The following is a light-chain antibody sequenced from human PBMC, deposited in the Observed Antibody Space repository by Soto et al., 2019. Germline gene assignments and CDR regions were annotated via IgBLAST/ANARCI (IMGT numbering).Light chain of an antibody. V-gene: IGKV3-15*01. CDR1: QSIGPN. J-gene: IGKJ2*01. CDR3: QQYENWPPYN. Sequence: TQSPDTLSASLGEIVTLSCKASQSIGPNLAWYQQRPGQAPRFLIHRASMRATGVPARFIGRGFGTEFTLTITNLQSEDFAVYFCQQYENWPPYNFGQGTKLDI. CDR2: RAS.